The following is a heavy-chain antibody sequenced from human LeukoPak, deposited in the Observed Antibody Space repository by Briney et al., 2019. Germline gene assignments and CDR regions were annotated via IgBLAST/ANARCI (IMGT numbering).Heavy chain of an antibody. D-gene: IGHD3-22*01. CDR2: ISFDGSDK. J-gene: IGHJ4*02. CDR1: GFTFSSYA. V-gene: IGHV3-30-3*01. CDR3: ARGSRDYYDSSELI. Sequence: GGSLRLSCAAFGFTFSSYAMHWVRQAPGKGLEWVSVISFDGSDKYYADSVKSRFTISRDKSKNTLYLQMNSLRAEDTAVYYCARGSRDYYDSSELIWGQGTLVTVSS.